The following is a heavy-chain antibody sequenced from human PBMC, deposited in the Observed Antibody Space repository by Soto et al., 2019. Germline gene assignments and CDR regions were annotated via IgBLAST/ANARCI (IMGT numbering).Heavy chain of an antibody. Sequence: PGGSLRLSCAASGFTFSSYAMSWVRQAPGKGLEWVSAISGSGGSTYYADSVKGRFTISRDNSKNTLYLQMNSLRAEDTAVYYCAKGLTHERIQLRFLEWFPRVPIYWGQGTLVTVSS. D-gene: IGHD3-3*01. V-gene: IGHV3-23*01. CDR2: ISGSGGST. CDR1: GFTFSSYA. CDR3: AKGLTHERIQLRFLEWFPRVPIY. J-gene: IGHJ4*02.